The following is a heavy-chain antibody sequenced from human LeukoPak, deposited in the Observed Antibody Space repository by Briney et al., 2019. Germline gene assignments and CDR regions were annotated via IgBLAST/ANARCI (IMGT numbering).Heavy chain of an antibody. CDR3: AIEYSGFDDAFDI. D-gene: IGHD5-12*01. Sequence: PSETLSLTCTVSGGSISSYYWSWIRQPPGKGLEWIGYIYYSGSTNYNPSLKSRVTMSVDTSKNQFSLKLSSVTAADTAVYYCAIEYSGFDDAFDIWGQGTMVTVSS. CDR1: GGSISSYY. V-gene: IGHV4-59*01. J-gene: IGHJ3*02. CDR2: IYYSGST.